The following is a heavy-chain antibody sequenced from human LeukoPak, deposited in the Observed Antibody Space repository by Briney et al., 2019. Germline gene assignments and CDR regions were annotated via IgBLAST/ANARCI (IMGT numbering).Heavy chain of an antibody. J-gene: IGHJ4*02. D-gene: IGHD6-6*01. CDR1: GFTFSSYW. V-gene: IGHV3-7*01. Sequence: GGSLRLSCAASGFTFSSYWMSWVCQAPGKWLEWVANIKQDGSEKYYVDSVKGRFTISRDNAKNSLYLQMNCLRAEDTAVYYCARPPYSSSSDYWGQGTPVTVSS. CDR2: IKQDGSEK. CDR3: ARPPYSSSSDY.